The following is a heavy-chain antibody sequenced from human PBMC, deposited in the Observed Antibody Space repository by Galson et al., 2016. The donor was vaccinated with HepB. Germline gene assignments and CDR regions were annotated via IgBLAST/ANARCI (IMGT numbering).Heavy chain of an antibody. J-gene: IGHJ6*02. CDR2: ISYDGNNK. V-gene: IGHV3-30*04. D-gene: IGHD6-6*01. CDR1: GFTFSSYA. Sequence: SLRLSCAASGFTFSSYAMHWVRQAPGKGLEWVAVISYDGNNKFYADSVKGRFTISRDNSKNTLYLQMNSLRPEDTAVYYCARDFPYSSLSPYYGMDVWGQGTTVTVSS. CDR3: ARDFPYSSLSPYYGMDV.